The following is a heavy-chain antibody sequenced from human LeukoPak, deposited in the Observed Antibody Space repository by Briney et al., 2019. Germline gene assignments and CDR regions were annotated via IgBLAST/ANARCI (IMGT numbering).Heavy chain of an antibody. D-gene: IGHD1-1*01. CDR1: GASFRDYH. J-gene: IGHJ4*02. CDR3: ARHFASGTPYYFDY. CDR2: INHSGST. V-gene: IGHV4-34*01. Sequence: PSETLSLTCAVYGASFRDYHWSLIRQPPGKGLEWVGEINHSGSTHYNPSLESRVTISVDTSKNQFSLKLSSVTAADTAVYYCARHFASGTPYYFDYWGQGTLVTVPS.